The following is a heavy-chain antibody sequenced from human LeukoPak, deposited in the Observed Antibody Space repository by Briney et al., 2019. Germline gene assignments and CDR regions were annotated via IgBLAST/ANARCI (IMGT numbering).Heavy chain of an antibody. J-gene: IGHJ4*02. V-gene: IGHV3-33*01. CDR1: GFTFSSYG. D-gene: IGHD2-2*01. Sequence: GGSLRLSCAASGFTFSSYGMHWVRQAPGKGLEWVAVIWYDGSNKYYADSVKGRFTISRDNSKNTLYLQMNSLRAEDTAVYYCARVGYCSSTSCSDFDYWGQGTLVTVPS. CDR3: ARVGYCSSTSCSDFDY. CDR2: IWYDGSNK.